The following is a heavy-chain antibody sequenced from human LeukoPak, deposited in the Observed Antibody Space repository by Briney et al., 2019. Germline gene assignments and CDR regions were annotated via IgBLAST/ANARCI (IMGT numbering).Heavy chain of an antibody. CDR2: ISPIFGTT. D-gene: IGHD1-26*01. J-gene: IGHJ4*02. CDR3: ARVVYSGSYFDY. V-gene: IGHV1-69*06. CDR1: GGTFSSYA. Sequence: ASVKLSCKASGGTFSSYAISWVRQAPGQGLEWMGRISPIFGTTNYAQKFQGRVTITADKSTSKAYMELSSLRSEDTDVDCCARVVYSGSYFDYWGQGPLVTVSS.